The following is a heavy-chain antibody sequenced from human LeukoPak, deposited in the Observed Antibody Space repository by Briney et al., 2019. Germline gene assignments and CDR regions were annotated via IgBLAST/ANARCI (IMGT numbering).Heavy chain of an antibody. V-gene: IGHV4-39*01. CDR2: IYDSGST. D-gene: IGHD3-10*01. Sequence: PSETLSLTCTVSGGSIRSSYYYWGWIRQPPGKGLEWIGSIYDSGSTYYNPSLKSRVTISVDTSKSQFSLKLNSVTAADMAVYYCARHYGPWGQGTLVTVSS. CDR1: GGSIRSSYYY. CDR3: ARHYGP. J-gene: IGHJ5*02.